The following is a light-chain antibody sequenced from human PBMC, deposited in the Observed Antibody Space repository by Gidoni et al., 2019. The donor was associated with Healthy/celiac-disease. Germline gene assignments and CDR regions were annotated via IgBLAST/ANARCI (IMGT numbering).Light chain of an antibody. J-gene: IGLJ1*01. CDR3: QSYDSSLSGSNV. CDR1: SSNIGAGYD. V-gene: IGLV1-40*01. CDR2: GNS. Sequence: QSVLTQPPPVSGAPGQRVTISCTGNSSNIGAGYDVHWYQQLPGTAPKLLIYGNSTRPSGVPDRFSGSKSGTSASLAITGLQAEDEADYYCQSYDSSLSGSNVFGTGTKVTVL.